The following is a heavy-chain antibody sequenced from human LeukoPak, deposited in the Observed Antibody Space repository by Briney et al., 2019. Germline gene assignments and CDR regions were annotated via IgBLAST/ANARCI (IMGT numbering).Heavy chain of an antibody. V-gene: IGHV1-69*06. Sequence: GASVKVSCKASGGTFSSYAISWVRQAPGQGLEWMGGIIPIFGTANYAQKFQGRVTITADKSTSTAYMELSSLRAEDTAVYYCARDGEGRSRAFDIWGQGTMVAVSS. CDR2: IIPIFGTA. CDR3: ARDGEGRSRAFDI. D-gene: IGHD3-10*01. CDR1: GGTFSSYA. J-gene: IGHJ3*02.